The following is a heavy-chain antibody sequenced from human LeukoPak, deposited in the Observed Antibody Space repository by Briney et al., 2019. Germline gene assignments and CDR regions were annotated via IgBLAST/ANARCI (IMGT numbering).Heavy chain of an antibody. D-gene: IGHD3-9*01. CDR3: ARDHWLFSSRTWYYYGMDV. J-gene: IGHJ6*02. V-gene: IGHV4-59*01. Sequence: SETLSLTCVVSGGSISPYYWSWIRQSPGKGLEWIGYIDPSGSASYNPSLKSRVTIFVDTSKNLFSLILTSVSASDTAIYYCARDHWLFSSRTWYYYGMDVWGQGTTVTVSS. CDR1: GGSISPYY. CDR2: IDPSGSA.